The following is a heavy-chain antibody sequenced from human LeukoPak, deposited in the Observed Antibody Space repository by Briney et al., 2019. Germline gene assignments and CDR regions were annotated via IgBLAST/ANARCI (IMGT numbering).Heavy chain of an antibody. CDR1: GFIFSDFA. Sequence: GGSLRLSCAASGFIFSDFAMHWVRRASGKGLEWVGRIRTKVDSYATTYAASVRGRFTVSRDDSKNTAYLEMNSLKSEDTAVYYCARPSSGFHFWGQGTLVTVSS. CDR2: IRTKVDSYAT. CDR3: ARPSSGFHF. V-gene: IGHV3-73*01. J-gene: IGHJ4*02. D-gene: IGHD3-22*01.